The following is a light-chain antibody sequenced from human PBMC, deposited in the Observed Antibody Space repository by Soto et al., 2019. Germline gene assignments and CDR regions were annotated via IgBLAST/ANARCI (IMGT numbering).Light chain of an antibody. CDR3: AVWDDSLSGREV. Sequence: QSVLTQPPSASGTPGQRVSISCSGSSSNIGSNYVYWYQQVPGTTPKLLIYKNNQRTSGVPDRFSGSKSGTSASLAISGLRSEDEADYYCAVWDDSLSGREVFGGGTKLTVL. CDR1: SSNIGSNY. CDR2: KNN. V-gene: IGLV1-47*01. J-gene: IGLJ2*01.